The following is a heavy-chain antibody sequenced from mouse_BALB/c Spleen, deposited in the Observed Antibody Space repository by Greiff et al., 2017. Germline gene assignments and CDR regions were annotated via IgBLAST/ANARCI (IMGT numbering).Heavy chain of an antibody. CDR3: AGWGAMDY. CDR2: ISYDGSN. CDR1: GYSITSGYY. V-gene: IGHV3-6*02. J-gene: IGHJ4*01. Sequence: EVQLQESGPGLVKPSQSLSLTCSVTGYSITSGYYWNWIRQFPGNKLEWMGYISYDGSNNYNPSLKNRISITRDTSKNQFFLKLNSVTTEDTATYYCAGWGAMDYWGQGTSVTVSS.